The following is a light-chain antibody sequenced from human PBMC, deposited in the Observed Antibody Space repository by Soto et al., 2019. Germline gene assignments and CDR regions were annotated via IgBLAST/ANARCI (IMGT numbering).Light chain of an antibody. CDR1: SSNIGAGYD. CDR2: GNS. CDR3: QSYDSSLGGNVV. V-gene: IGLV1-40*01. Sequence: QSVLTQPPSVSGAPGQRVTISCTGSSSNIGAGYDVHWYQQLPGTAPKLLIYGNSNRPSGVPDRFSGSKSGTSASLAITGLQAEDESDYSSQSYDSSLGGNVVFGGGTKVTVL. J-gene: IGLJ2*01.